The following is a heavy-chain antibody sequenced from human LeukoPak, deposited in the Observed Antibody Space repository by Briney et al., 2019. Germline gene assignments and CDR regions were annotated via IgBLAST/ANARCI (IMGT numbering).Heavy chain of an antibody. V-gene: IGHV3-23*01. D-gene: IGHD3-3*01. CDR3: AKLGDSSLRFIDY. J-gene: IGHJ4*02. CDR1: GFSFSNYA. CDR2: ISGSGGST. Sequence: PGGSLRLSCAASGFSFSNYAMSWVRQAPGKGLDWVSRISGSGGSTFYADSVKGRFTISRDNSKNTLYLQMNSLRAEDTAIYYCAKLGDSSLRFIDYWGQGALVTVSS.